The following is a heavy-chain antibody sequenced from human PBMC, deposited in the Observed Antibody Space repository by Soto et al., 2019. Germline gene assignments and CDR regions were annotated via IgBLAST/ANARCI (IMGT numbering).Heavy chain of an antibody. CDR1: GYTFRNYG. Sequence: ASVKVSCNASGYTFRNYGISWVRQAPGQGLEWMGWISPFNGNIKFGQKFQGRVTMTTDTSTSIAHMELTSLRSDDTAVYYCAKEEDSQALDFWGQGTLVTVSS. V-gene: IGHV1-18*01. J-gene: IGHJ4*02. CDR2: ISPFNGNI. CDR3: AKEEDSQALDF.